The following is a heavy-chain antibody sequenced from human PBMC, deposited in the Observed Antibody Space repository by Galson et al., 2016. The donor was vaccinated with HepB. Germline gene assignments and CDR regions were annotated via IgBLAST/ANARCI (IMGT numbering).Heavy chain of an antibody. CDR1: GYTFDSYW. Sequence: QSGAEVKTSGESLTISCRGSGYTFDSYWIGWVRQMPGKGLEWMGIIYPGDFDTRYSPSFQAQVTISVDKSISTAYLQWSGLTASDTAMYYCARSLTGSYDFWGAICNYYAMDVWGQGTTVTVS. CDR2: IYPGDFDT. CDR3: ARSLTGSYDFWGAICNYYAMDV. J-gene: IGHJ6*02. V-gene: IGHV5-51*01. D-gene: IGHD3-3*01.